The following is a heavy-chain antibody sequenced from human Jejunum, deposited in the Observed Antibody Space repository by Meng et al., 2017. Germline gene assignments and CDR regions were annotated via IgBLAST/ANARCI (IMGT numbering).Heavy chain of an antibody. CDR2: IYYSGST. CDR1: GDSFNSPDYY. CDR3: ARSPYSGSALPFFDY. J-gene: IGHJ4*02. Sequence: QVQVQESGHGLVKPSQTPSITCTVSGDSFNSPDYYWSLIRQHPEQGLEWIGYIYYSGSTYYNPSLKSRVSISGDTSNKQFSLKLTSVTAADTAVYYCARSPYSGSALPFFDYWGQGSLVTVSS. D-gene: IGHD1-26*01. V-gene: IGHV4-30-4*01.